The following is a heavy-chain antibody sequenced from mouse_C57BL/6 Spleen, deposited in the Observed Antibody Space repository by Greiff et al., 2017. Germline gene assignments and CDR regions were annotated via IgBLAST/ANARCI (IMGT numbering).Heavy chain of an antibody. CDR3: ARGAVPLFDV. J-gene: IGHJ1*03. CDR1: GYSITSGYY. Sequence: EVQRVESGPGLVKPSQSLSLTCSVTGYSITSGYYWNWIRQFPGNKLEWMGYISYDGSNNYNPSLKNRISITRDTSKNQFFLKLNSVTTEDTATYYGARGAVPLFDVWGTGTTVTVSS. V-gene: IGHV3-6*01. D-gene: IGHD5-1*01. CDR2: ISYDGSN.